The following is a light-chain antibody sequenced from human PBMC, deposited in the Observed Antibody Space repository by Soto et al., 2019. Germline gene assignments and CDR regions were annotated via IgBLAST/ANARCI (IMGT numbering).Light chain of an antibody. CDR2: EVN. CDR3: CSYAGSNTLI. CDR1: SSDVGIFNY. V-gene: IGLV2-8*01. J-gene: IGLJ2*01. Sequence: QPVLTQPPSASGSPGQSVTISCTGTSSDVGIFNYVSWYQQHPDQAPKLLIFEVNKRPSGVPDRFSASKSGNTASLTVSGLQAVDEADYYCCSYAGSNTLIFGGGTKLTVL.